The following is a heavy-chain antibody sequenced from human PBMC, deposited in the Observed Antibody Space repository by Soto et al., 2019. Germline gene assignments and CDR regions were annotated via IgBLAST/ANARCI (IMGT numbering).Heavy chain of an antibody. CDR2: ISYDGSNK. V-gene: IGHV3-30*18. CDR3: AKGHRDDLVGATTGGWHFDL. D-gene: IGHD1-26*01. J-gene: IGHJ2*01. Sequence: QVQLVESGGGVVQPGRSLRLSCAASGSTFSSYGMHWVRQAPGKGLEWVAVISYDGSNKYYADSVKGRFTISRDNSKNTLYLQMNSPRAEDTAVYYCAKGHRDDLVGATTGGWHFDLWGRGTLVTVSS. CDR1: GSTFSSYG.